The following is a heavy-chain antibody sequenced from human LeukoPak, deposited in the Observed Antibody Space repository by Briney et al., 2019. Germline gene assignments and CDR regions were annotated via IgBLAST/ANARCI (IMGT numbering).Heavy chain of an antibody. Sequence: GYNCYSGSTNYNPSLKSRVTISVDTSKNQFSLKLSSVTAADTAVYYCARTSSGSYLSYIDYWGEGTLVTVSS. J-gene: IGHJ4*02. CDR2: NCYSGST. D-gene: IGHD3-10*01. V-gene: IGHV4-59*01. CDR3: ARTSSGSYLSYIDY.